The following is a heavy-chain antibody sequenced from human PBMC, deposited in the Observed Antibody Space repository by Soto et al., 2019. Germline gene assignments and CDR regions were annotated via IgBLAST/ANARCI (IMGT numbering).Heavy chain of an antibody. Sequence: PGESLKISCKVSGYSFTNNWITRVRQMPGKGLEWMGRIDPSDSYTFYSTSFQGHVTFSVDKSINTAYVQCTRVKASDIAMYYCARLVSNRFDVCGQGTLATVSS. V-gene: IGHV5-10-1*01. CDR1: GYSFTNNW. CDR2: IDPSDSYT. CDR3: ARLVSNRFDV. J-gene: IGHJ5*02. D-gene: IGHD6-6*01.